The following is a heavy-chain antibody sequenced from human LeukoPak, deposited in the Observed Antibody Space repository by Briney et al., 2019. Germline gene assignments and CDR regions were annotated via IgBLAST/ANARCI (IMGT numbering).Heavy chain of an antibody. V-gene: IGHV1-18*01. CDR1: GYTFTSYG. CDR2: ISAYNGNT. Sequence: GASVKVSCKASGYTFTSYGISWVRQAPGQGLERMGWISAYNGNTNYVQKLQGRVTMTTDTSTSTAYMELRSLRSDDTAVYYCARDGFGGYEREVPEGFSDYWGQGTLVTVSS. J-gene: IGHJ4*02. D-gene: IGHD5-12*01. CDR3: ARDGFGGYEREVPEGFSDY.